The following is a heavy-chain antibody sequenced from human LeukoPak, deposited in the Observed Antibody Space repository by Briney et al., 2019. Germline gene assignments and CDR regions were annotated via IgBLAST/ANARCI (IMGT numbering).Heavy chain of an antibody. V-gene: IGHV1-69-2*01. CDR2: VDPEDGET. CDR3: ATDPPTTHEDAFDI. J-gene: IGHJ3*02. D-gene: IGHD1-26*01. CDR1: GYTFTDYY. Sequence: GASVKVSCKASGYTFTDYYMHWVQQAPGKGLEWMGRVDPEDGETIYAEKFQGRVTITADTSTDTAYMELSSLRSEDTAVYYCATDPPTTHEDAFDIWGQGTMVTVSS.